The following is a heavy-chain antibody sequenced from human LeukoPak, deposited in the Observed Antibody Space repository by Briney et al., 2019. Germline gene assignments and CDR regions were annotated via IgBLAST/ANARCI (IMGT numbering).Heavy chain of an antibody. Sequence: QAGGSLRLSCAASGFTFSSYAMHWVRQAPGKGLEWVAVISYDGSNKYYADSVKGRFTISRDNSKNTLYLQMNSLRVDDTAVYYCAESSITYGSGNYDSRAFDYWGQGTLVTVSS. J-gene: IGHJ4*02. D-gene: IGHD3-10*01. CDR1: GFTFSSYA. CDR3: AESSITYGSGNYDSRAFDY. V-gene: IGHV3-30-3*01. CDR2: ISYDGSNK.